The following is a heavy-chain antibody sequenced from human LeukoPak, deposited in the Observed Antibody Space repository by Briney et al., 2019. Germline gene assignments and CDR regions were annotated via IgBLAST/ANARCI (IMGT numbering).Heavy chain of an antibody. J-gene: IGHJ4*02. CDR3: ARVLRPAFYDFWSGPKDYFDY. CDR1: GYTFTSYD. V-gene: IGHV1-8*03. CDR2: MSPNSGNT. D-gene: IGHD3-3*01. Sequence: ASVKVSCKASGYTFTSYDINWVRQATGQGLEWMGWMSPNSGNTGYAQKFQGRATITRNTSISTAYMELSSLRSEDTAVYYCARVLRPAFYDFWSGPKDYFDYWGQGTLVTVSS.